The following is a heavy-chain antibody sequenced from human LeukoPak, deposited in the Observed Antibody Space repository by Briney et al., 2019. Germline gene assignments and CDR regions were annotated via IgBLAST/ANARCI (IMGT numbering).Heavy chain of an antibody. CDR1: GFTFSTYD. Sequence: GGSLRLSCAASGFTFSTYDMNWVRQAPGEGLEWVSYISGTGNTIYYADSVKGRFTVSRDNAKNSLYLQMNSLRAEDTAIYYCAKALRHFGETFDYWGQETVVTVSS. CDR2: ISGTGNTI. D-gene: IGHD3-3*02. V-gene: IGHV3-48*03. CDR3: AKALRHFGETFDY. J-gene: IGHJ4*01.